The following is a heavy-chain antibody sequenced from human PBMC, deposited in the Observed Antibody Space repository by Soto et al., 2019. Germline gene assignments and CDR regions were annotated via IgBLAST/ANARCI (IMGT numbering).Heavy chain of an antibody. Sequence: SETLSLTCTVSGGSISSYYWSWIRQPAGKGLEWIGRIYTSGSTNYNPSLKSRVTMSVDTSKNQFSLKLSSVTAADTAVYYCTRGSSGWWGARIDYWGQGTLVTVSS. J-gene: IGHJ4*02. V-gene: IGHV4-4*07. CDR3: TRGSSGWWGARIDY. CDR1: GGSISSYY. CDR2: IYTSGST. D-gene: IGHD6-19*01.